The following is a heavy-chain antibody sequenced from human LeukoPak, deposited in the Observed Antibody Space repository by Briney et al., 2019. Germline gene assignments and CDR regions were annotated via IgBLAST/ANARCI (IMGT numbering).Heavy chain of an antibody. Sequence: PGGSLRLSCAASGFIFSKYAMSWVRQAPGKGLEWVSAISGSGGSTYFADSVKGRFTISRDNSKNTLYLQMNNLRAEDTAVYYCARDIVVVPAAYFDYWGQGTLVTVSS. CDR3: ARDIVVVPAAYFDY. V-gene: IGHV3-23*01. J-gene: IGHJ4*02. CDR1: GFIFSKYA. CDR2: ISGSGGST. D-gene: IGHD2-2*01.